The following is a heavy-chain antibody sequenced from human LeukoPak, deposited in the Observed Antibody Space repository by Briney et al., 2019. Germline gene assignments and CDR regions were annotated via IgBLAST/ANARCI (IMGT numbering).Heavy chain of an antibody. D-gene: IGHD6-13*01. CDR2: IYYSGST. Sequence: RTSQTLSLTCTVSGGSISSGDYYWSWIRQPPGKGLEWIGYIYYSGSTYYNPSLKSRVTISVDTSKNQFSLKLSSVTAADTAVYYCARGRVGDCIAPWGQGTLVTVSS. J-gene: IGHJ5*02. CDR1: GGSISSGDYY. CDR3: ARGRVGDCIAP. V-gene: IGHV4-30-4*01.